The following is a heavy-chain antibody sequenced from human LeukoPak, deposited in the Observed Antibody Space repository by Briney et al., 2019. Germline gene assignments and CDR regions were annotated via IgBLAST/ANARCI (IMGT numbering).Heavy chain of an antibody. Sequence: SDTLSLTCAVYGGSFSGYYWIWIRQPPGKGLEWIGEINHSGCTNYNTSLKSRVTISVDTSKNQFSLKLSSVTAADTAVYYCARGMCSGGSCPPGYYFDYWGQGTLVTVSS. CDR2: INHSGCT. J-gene: IGHJ4*02. V-gene: IGHV4-34*01. CDR1: GGSFSGYY. D-gene: IGHD2-15*01. CDR3: ARGMCSGGSCPPGYYFDY.